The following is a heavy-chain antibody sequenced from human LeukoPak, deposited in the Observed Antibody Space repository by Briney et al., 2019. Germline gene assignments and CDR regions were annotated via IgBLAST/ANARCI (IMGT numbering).Heavy chain of an antibody. J-gene: IGHJ4*02. Sequence: GGSLRLSCTASGFTFNFHAMHWVRQAPGKGLEWVALMSYDGNNKYYADSVKGRFTISRDNSKNTLNLQMNSLRVEDTAVYFCAKDGGIWSPAYHFDYWGQGALVTVSS. CDR1: GFTFNFHA. D-gene: IGHD6-13*01. V-gene: IGHV3-30-3*01. CDR3: AKDGGIWSPAYHFDY. CDR2: MSYDGNNK.